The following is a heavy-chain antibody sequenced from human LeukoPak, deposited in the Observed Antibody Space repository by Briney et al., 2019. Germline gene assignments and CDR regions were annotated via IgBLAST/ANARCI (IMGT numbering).Heavy chain of an antibody. CDR3: AKGRCSGVGCDSFHS. V-gene: IGHV3-23*01. D-gene: IGHD2-15*01. Sequence: GGSLRLSCAASGFTFSTYWMTWVRQAPGKGLECISTISDDSSFTYYADSVKGRSAISRDDSKNTLYLQMNNLKVEDTAVYYCAKGRCSGVGCDSFHSWGQGALVTVSS. CDR2: ISDDSSFT. CDR1: GFTFSTYW. J-gene: IGHJ4*02.